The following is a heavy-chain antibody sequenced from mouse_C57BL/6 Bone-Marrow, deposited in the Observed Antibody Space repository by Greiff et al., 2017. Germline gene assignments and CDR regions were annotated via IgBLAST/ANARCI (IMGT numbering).Heavy chain of an antibody. Sequence: VQLQQPGAELVRPGSSVKLSCKASGYTFTSYWMHWVKQRPIQGLEWIGNIDPSDSATHYNQKFKDKATLTVDKSSSTANMQLISLTSENSVVYYCARSSYCGSSWFAYWGQGTLVTVAA. CDR3: ARSSYCGSSWFAY. CDR2: IDPSDSAT. V-gene: IGHV1-52*01. CDR1: GYTFTSYW. D-gene: IGHD1-1*01. J-gene: IGHJ3*01.